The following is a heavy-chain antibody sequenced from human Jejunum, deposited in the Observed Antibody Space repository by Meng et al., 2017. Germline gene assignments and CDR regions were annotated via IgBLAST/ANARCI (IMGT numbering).Heavy chain of an antibody. CDR3: VRDGPNYFDQ. CDR1: GFIFSGYW. J-gene: IGHJ4*02. CDR2: ITSDGTGT. V-gene: IGHV3-74*01. Sequence: DVQLEDSGGGSVQPAWSLRLSSAASGFIFSGYWMPWFRQGTGKRLVWLSHITSDGTGTSYAESVRCRFTISRDNAKNTLYLQMNSLTVEDTAVYYCVRDGPNYFDQWGQGTLVTVSS.